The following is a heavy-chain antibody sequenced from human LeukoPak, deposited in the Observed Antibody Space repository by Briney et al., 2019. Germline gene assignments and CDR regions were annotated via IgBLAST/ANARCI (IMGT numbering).Heavy chain of an antibody. CDR1: GYSFTYYW. D-gene: IGHD3-10*01. Sequence: GESLEISCKGSGYSFTYYWIGWVRQMPGKGLEWMGIIYPGDSDTRCSPSFQGQVTISADKSISTAYLQWSSLKASDTAMYYCARQDGSGIYYFDNWGQGTLVTVSS. CDR3: ARQDGSGIYYFDN. CDR2: IYPGDSDT. J-gene: IGHJ4*02. V-gene: IGHV5-51*01.